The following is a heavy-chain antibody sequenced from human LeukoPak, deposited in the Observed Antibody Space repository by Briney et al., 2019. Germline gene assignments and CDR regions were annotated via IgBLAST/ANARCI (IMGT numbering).Heavy chain of an antibody. CDR1: GGSISSANYY. CDR2: FYSSGST. CDR3: ARTSSGSYYREFDY. V-gene: IGHV4-61*02. D-gene: IGHD3-10*01. J-gene: IGHJ4*02. Sequence: PSETLSLTCTASGGSISSANYYWSWIRQFAGKGLEWIGRFYSSGSTNYNPSLKSRVTISIDRSKNQFSLQLTSVTAADTATYYCARTSSGSYYREFDYWGQGTLVTVTS.